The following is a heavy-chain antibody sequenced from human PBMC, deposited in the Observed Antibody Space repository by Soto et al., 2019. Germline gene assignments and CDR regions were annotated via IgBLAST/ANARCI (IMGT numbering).Heavy chain of an antibody. CDR1: VFTFSSYA. D-gene: IGHD1-1*01. CDR2: ISSNGGST. V-gene: IGHV3-64D*06. Sequence: VGSLRLSCSSSVFTFSSYAMHCVRQAPGKGLEYVSAISSNGGSTYYADSVKGRFTISRDNSKNTLYLQMSSLRAEDTAVYYCVMPSSGTENGGGYWGKGTLVPV. CDR3: VMPSSGTENGGGY. J-gene: IGHJ4*02.